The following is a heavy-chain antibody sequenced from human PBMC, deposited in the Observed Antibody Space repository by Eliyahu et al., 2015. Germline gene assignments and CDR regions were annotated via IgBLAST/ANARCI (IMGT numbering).Heavy chain of an antibody. D-gene: IGHD2-21*01. CDR1: GFTXXXYA. Sequence: EVQLLESGGGLMQXGGSLRLSCAAXGFTXXXYAMTWVRQAPGKGLEWVSGISGSGTNTYYADSVKGRFTISRDKSKNTLYLQMNSLRAEDTAIYYCAKGHATPFQLPRFDFWGQGTLVTVSS. V-gene: IGHV3-23*01. CDR2: ISGSGTNT. CDR3: AKGHATPFQLPRFDF. J-gene: IGHJ4*02.